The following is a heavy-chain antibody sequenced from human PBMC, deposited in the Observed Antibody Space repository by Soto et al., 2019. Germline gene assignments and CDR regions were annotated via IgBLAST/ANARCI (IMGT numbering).Heavy chain of an antibody. D-gene: IGHD2-15*01. V-gene: IGHV4-31*03. CDR3: ARDLGGTRNNWFDP. CDR2: VYNSGST. J-gene: IGHJ5*02. Sequence: SETLSLTCTVSGGSISSGGYYWSWIRQHPGKGLEWIGYVYNSGSTNYNPSLKSRVTISVDTSKNQFSLKLSAVTAADTAVYYCARDLGGTRNNWFDPWGQGTLVTVSS. CDR1: GGSISSGGYY.